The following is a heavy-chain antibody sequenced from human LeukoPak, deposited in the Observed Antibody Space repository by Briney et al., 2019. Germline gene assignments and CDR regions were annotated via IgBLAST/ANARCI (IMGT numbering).Heavy chain of an antibody. CDR2: IYHSGST. J-gene: IGHJ4*02. CDR1: GGSISSGGYY. CDR3: ARGKDYGDY. V-gene: IGHV4-30-2*01. Sequence: RPSETLSLTCTVSGGSISSGGYYWSWIRQPPGKGLEWIGYIYHSGSTYYNPSLKSRVTISVDRSKNQFSLKLSSVTAADTAVYYCARGKDYGDYWGQGTLVTVSS.